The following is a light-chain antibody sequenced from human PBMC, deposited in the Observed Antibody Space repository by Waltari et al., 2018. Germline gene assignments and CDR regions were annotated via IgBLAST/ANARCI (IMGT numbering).Light chain of an antibody. CDR3: QTWDSSTVL. Sequence: SYELTQPPSVSVSPGQTASITCSGDKLGDKYACWYQQKPGQSPVLVIYQGNKRPSGIPERFSGSNSGNTSTLTISGTQPMDEADYYCQTWDSSTVLFGGGTELTVL. J-gene: IGLJ2*01. CDR1: KLGDKY. V-gene: IGLV3-1*01. CDR2: QGN.